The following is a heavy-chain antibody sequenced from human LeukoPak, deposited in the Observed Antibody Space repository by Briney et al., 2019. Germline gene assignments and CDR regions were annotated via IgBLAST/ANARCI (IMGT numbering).Heavy chain of an antibody. CDR1: GGTFSSYA. V-gene: IGHV1-69*05. J-gene: IGHJ3*02. D-gene: IGHD2-21*02. CDR3: ARDNAGAWAAFDI. CDR2: IIPIFGTA. Sequence: EASVKVSCKASGGTFSSYAISWVRQAPGQGLEWMGGIIPIFGTANYAQKFQGRVTITTDESTSTAYMELSSLRSEDTAAYYCARDNAGAWAAFDIWGQGTMVTVSS.